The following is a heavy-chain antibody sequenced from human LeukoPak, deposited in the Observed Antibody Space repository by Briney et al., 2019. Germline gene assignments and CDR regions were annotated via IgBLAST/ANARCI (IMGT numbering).Heavy chain of an antibody. J-gene: IGHJ6*02. Sequence: PSETLSLTCTVSGGSISSYYWSWFRQPPGKGLEWIGYIYYSGSTNYNPSLKSRVTISVDTSKNQFSLKLSSVTAADTAVYYCARTTIYPYYYYYYGMDVWGQGTTVTVSS. D-gene: IGHD5-24*01. V-gene: IGHV4-59*01. CDR3: ARTTIYPYYYYYYGMDV. CDR1: GGSISSYY. CDR2: IYYSGST.